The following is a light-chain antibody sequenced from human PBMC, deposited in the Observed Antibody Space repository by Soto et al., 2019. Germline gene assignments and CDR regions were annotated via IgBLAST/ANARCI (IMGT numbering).Light chain of an antibody. J-gene: IGKJ1*01. V-gene: IGKV1-9*01. CDR2: AAS. Sequence: DLQLTQSPSFLSTSAGARSTTTGRGSQDIRNYLAWYQQKPGKAPKVLIYAASTLLSGVPSRFSGSGSGTEFSLTISRLEPEDFAVYYCQQYGSSPPWTFGQGTKVDI. CDR1: QDIRNY. CDR3: QQYGSSPPWT.